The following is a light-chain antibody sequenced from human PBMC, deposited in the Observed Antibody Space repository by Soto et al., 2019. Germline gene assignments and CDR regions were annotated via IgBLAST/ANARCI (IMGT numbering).Light chain of an antibody. Sequence: DIQMTQSPSTLSASVGDRVTITCRASQSINSWLAWYQHKPGKAPKLLIYKASSLESGVPSRFSGSGSGTEFTLTISTLQPEDFTSYYCLQYSSHSWTCGQETKVE. CDR2: KAS. J-gene: IGKJ1*01. CDR3: LQYSSHSWT. CDR1: QSINSW. V-gene: IGKV1-5*03.